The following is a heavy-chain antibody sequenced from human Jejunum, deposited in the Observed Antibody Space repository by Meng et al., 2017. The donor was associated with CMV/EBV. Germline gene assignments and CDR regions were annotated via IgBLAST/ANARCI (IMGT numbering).Heavy chain of an antibody. D-gene: IGHD1-26*01. CDR3: TRVKKGLVGQTTFEN. CDR1: TFSEHE. V-gene: IGHV3-72*01. CDR2: MRTEVHSYST. J-gene: IGHJ4*02. Sequence: TFSEHEIDWVRQAPGKGLEWVARMRTEVHSYSTLYAASVEGRFTISRDDLKNSVYLQMNSLKTEDTAVYYCTRVKKGLVGQTTFENWGQGTLVTVSS.